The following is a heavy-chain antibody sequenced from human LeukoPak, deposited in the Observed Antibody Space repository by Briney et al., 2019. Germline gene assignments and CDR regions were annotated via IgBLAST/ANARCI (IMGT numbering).Heavy chain of an antibody. CDR2: IKQDGSEK. CDR3: ARAIRGYSYGLNYYYYYYMDV. CDR1: GFTFSSYG. Sequence: GGSLRLSCAASGFTFSSYGMHWVRQAPGKGLEWVANIKQDGSEKYYVDSVKGRFTISRDNAKNSLYLQMHSLRAEDTAVYYCARAIRGYSYGLNYYYYYYMDVWGKGTTVTVSS. J-gene: IGHJ6*03. V-gene: IGHV3-7*01. D-gene: IGHD5-18*01.